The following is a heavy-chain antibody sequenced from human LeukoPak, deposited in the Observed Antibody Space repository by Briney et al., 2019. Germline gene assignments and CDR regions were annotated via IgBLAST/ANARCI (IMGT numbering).Heavy chain of an antibody. J-gene: IGHJ6*03. Sequence: SSETLSLTCAVYGGSFSGYYWSWIRQPPGKGLEWIGEINHSGSTNYNPSLKSRVTISVDTSKNQFSLKLSSVTAADTAVYYCARGPRDFWSGYYNYYYYMDVWGKGTTATVSS. V-gene: IGHV4-34*01. D-gene: IGHD3-3*01. CDR1: GGSFSGYY. CDR3: ARGPRDFWSGYYNYYYYMDV. CDR2: INHSGST.